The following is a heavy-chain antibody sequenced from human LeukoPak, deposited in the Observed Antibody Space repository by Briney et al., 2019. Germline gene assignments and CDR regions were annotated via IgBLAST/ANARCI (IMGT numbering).Heavy chain of an antibody. V-gene: IGHV3-23*01. CDR3: AKGRISIFGVVNIDGMDV. Sequence: GGSLRLSCAASGFTFSSYAMSWVRQAPGKGLEWVSAIGGSGGSTYYADSVKGRFTISRDNSKNTLYLQMNSLRAEDTAVYYCAKGRISIFGVVNIDGMDVWGQGTTVTVSS. CDR1: GFTFSSYA. D-gene: IGHD3-3*01. J-gene: IGHJ6*02. CDR2: IGGSGGST.